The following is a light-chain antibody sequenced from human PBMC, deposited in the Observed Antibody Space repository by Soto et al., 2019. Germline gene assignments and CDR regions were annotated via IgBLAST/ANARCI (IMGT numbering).Light chain of an antibody. Sequence: QSVLTHPPSGSGTPGHRFTISFSGSSSNIRSNNVYWYQQLPGTAPKLHIYRNNQRPSGVPDRFSGSKSGTSASLAISGLRSEDEADYYCAAWDDSLSANVFGTGTTVTVL. CDR1: SSNIRSNN. CDR3: AAWDDSLSANV. CDR2: RNN. V-gene: IGLV1-47*01. J-gene: IGLJ1*01.